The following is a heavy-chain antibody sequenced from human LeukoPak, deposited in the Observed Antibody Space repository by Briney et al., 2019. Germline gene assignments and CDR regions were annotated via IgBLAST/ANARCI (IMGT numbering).Heavy chain of an antibody. J-gene: IGHJ4*02. D-gene: IGHD3-22*01. Sequence: ASVKVSCKASGYTFTSYGTSWVRQAPGQGLEWMGWISAYNGNTNYAQKLQGRVTMTTDTSTSTAYMELRSLRSDDTAVYYCARTPSSRWLLPPYYFDYWGQGTLVTVSS. CDR1: GYTFTSYG. CDR2: ISAYNGNT. CDR3: ARTPSSRWLLPPYYFDY. V-gene: IGHV1-18*01.